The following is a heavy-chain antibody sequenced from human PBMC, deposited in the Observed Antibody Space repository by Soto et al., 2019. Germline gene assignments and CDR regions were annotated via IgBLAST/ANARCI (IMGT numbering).Heavy chain of an antibody. Sequence: QVQLQESGPGLVKPSETLSLTCTVSGGSVSSGSYYWSWIRQPPGKGLEWIGYIYYSGSTNYNPSLKSRVTISVDTSKNQFSLKLSSVTAADTAVYYCAREGTTVTTGGIDYWGQGTLVTVSS. CDR3: AREGTTVTTGGIDY. V-gene: IGHV4-61*01. CDR2: IYYSGST. CDR1: GGSVSSGSYY. J-gene: IGHJ4*02. D-gene: IGHD4-17*01.